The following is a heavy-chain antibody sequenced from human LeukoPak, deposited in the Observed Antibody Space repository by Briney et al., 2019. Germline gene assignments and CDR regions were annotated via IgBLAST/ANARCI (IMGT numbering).Heavy chain of an antibody. CDR3: ATQMGSGSYISPYFDY. Sequence: ASVKVSCKVSGYTLTELSMHWVRQAPGKGLEWMGGFDPEDGETIYAQKFQGRVTTTEDTSTDTAYMELSSLRSEDTAVYYCATQMGSGSYISPYFDYWGQGTLVTVSS. D-gene: IGHD1-26*01. V-gene: IGHV1-24*01. CDR1: GYTLTELS. J-gene: IGHJ4*02. CDR2: FDPEDGET.